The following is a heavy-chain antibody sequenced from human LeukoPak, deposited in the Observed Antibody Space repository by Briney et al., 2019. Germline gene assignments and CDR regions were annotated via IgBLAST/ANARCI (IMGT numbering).Heavy chain of an antibody. V-gene: IGHV1-18*01. J-gene: IGHJ6*02. CDR1: GYTFTSYG. CDR2: VSAYNGNT. CDR3: ARELVVVAPDGMDV. D-gene: IGHD2-15*01. Sequence: GASVKVSCKASGYTFTSYGISWVRQAPGQGLEWMGWVSAYNGNTNYAQKLQGRVTMTTDTSTSTAYMELRSLRSDDTAVYYCARELVVVAPDGMDVWGQGTTVTVSS.